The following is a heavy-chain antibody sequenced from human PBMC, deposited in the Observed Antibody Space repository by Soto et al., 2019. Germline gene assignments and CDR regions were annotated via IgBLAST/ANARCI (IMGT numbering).Heavy chain of an antibody. V-gene: IGHV3-23*01. CDR2: IGGPGGDRT. CDR1: AFTFSSYA. D-gene: IGHD1-26*01. CDR3: VRRSSLHWEPFDC. Sequence: EVQLLESGGGFVQPGGSLRLSCAASAFTFSSYAMGWVRQAPGKGLEWVSTIGGPGGDRTYYADPVKGRFAISRDNSRNTLYLQMTSMRADDTEVYYCVRRSSLHWEPFDCWGQGTLVSVSS. J-gene: IGHJ4*02.